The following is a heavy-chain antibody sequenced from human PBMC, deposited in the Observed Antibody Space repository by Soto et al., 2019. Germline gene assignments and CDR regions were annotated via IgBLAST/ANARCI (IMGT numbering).Heavy chain of an antibody. CDR3: ARLRVGDYYYYYMEV. CDR1: GYTFTSYDIN. CDR2: IYYSGST. J-gene: IGHJ6*03. V-gene: IGHV4-39*01. Sequence: SCKASGYTFTSYDINWVRQPPGKGLEWIGSIYYSGSTYYNPSLKSRVTISVDTSKNQFSLKLSSVTAADTAVYYCARLRVGDYYYYYMEVWGKGTTVTVSS. D-gene: IGHD3-10*01.